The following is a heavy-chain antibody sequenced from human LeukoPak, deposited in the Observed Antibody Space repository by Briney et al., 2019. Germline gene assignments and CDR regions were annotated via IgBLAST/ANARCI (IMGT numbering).Heavy chain of an antibody. J-gene: IGHJ3*02. CDR2: ISGSGGST. D-gene: IGHD1-26*01. V-gene: IGHV3-23*01. Sequence: TGGSLRLSCAASGFTFSSYAMSWVRQAPGKGLEWVSAISGSGGSTYYADSVKGRFTISRDNSKNTLYLQMNSLRAEDTAVYYCAKHPVWSTGAFDIWGQGTMVTVSS. CDR3: AKHPVWSTGAFDI. CDR1: GFTFSSYA.